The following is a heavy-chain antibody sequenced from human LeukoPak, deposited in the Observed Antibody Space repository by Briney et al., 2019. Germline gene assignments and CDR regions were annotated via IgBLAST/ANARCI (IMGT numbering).Heavy chain of an antibody. J-gene: IGHJ4*02. V-gene: IGHV3-23*01. CDR3: AKDHPTVYCSSTSCYVDY. CDR2: ISGSGGST. Sequence: GGSLRLSCAASGFTFSSYAMSWVRQAPGKGLEWVSAISGSGGSTYYADSVKGRFTISRDNSKNTLYLQMNSLRAEDTAVYHCAKDHPTVYCSSTSCYVDYWGQGTLVTVSS. D-gene: IGHD2-2*01. CDR1: GFTFSSYA.